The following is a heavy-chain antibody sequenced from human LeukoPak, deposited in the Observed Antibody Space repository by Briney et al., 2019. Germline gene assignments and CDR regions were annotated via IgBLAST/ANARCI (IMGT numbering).Heavy chain of an antibody. CDR3: ARAGKEYSSSFDP. V-gene: IGHV1-8*03. J-gene: IGHJ5*02. CDR2: MNPNSGNT. D-gene: IGHD6-6*01. Sequence: ASVKVSCKASGYSFAGYDMHWVRQATGQGLEWMGWMNPNSGNTGYAQKFQGRVTITRNTSISTAYMELSSLRSEDTAVYYCARAGKEYSSSFDPWGQGTLVTVSS. CDR1: GYSFAGYD.